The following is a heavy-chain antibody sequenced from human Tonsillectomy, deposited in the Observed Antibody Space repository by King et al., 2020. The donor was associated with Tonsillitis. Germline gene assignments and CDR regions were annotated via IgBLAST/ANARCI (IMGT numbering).Heavy chain of an antibody. Sequence: VQLVESGAEVKKSGESLRISCKGSGYSFSSYWISWVRQMPGKGLEWRGRFDPSASYTSNSPSFEGHVTISADKSINTVYLQWTSLKASDTAMYYCATPYDSSGYSFDYWGQGTLVTVSS. J-gene: IGHJ4*02. D-gene: IGHD3-22*01. CDR2: FDPSASYT. CDR3: ATPYDSSGYSFDY. CDR1: GYSFSSYW. V-gene: IGHV5-10-1*03.